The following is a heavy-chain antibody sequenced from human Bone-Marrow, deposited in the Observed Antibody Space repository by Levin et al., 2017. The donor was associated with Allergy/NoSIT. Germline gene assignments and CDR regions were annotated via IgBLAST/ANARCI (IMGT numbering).Heavy chain of an antibody. V-gene: IGHV4-38-2*02. Sequence: GSLRLSCTVSGYSIGSSHYWGWMRQPPGKGLEYIGSIHHSGSTTSNPALKNRVTISIDTSKNQFFLKVNSVTATDTAVYYCAGDRNNHYHKKYWGQGTLVTVSS. CDR3: AGDRNNHYHKKY. CDR2: IHHSGST. J-gene: IGHJ4*02. CDR1: GYSIGSSHY. D-gene: IGHD1/OR15-1a*01.